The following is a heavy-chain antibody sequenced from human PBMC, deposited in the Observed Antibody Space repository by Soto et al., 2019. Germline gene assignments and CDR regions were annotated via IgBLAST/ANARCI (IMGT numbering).Heavy chain of an antibody. CDR2: IIPIFGTA. CDR3: ARDKEYYYDSPTVPYAFDI. V-gene: IGHV1-69*13. D-gene: IGHD3-22*01. CDR1: GGTFSSYA. J-gene: IGHJ3*02. Sequence: GASVKVSCKTSGGTFSSYAISCVRQAPGQGLEWMGGIIPIFGTANYAQKFQGRVTITADESTSTAYMELSSLRSEDTAVYYCARDKEYYYDSPTVPYAFDIWGQGTMVTVSS.